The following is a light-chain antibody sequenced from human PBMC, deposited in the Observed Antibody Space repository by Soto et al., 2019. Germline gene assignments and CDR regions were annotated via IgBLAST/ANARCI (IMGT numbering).Light chain of an antibody. CDR2: DAS. CDR3: QQFGSSPLVFP. V-gene: IGKV3-20*01. Sequence: EIVLTQSPGTLSLSPGEGATLFCRASQSISSSSLAWYQQKPGQAPRLLIYDASSRSTGIPDRFRGSGSGTDFTLTISTLEPEDFSVDDCQQFGSSPLVFPFGPGTKVDIK. J-gene: IGKJ3*01. CDR1: QSISSSS.